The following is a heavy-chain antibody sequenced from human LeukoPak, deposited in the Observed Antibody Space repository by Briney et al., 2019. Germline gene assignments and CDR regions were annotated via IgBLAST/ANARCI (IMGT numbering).Heavy chain of an antibody. CDR2: ISSSSSYI. CDR3: AKVVVASIDPWYFDF. V-gene: IGHV3-21*04. J-gene: IGHJ4*02. CDR1: GFTFSSYS. Sequence: GGSLRLSCAASGFTFSSYSMNWVRQAPGKGLEWVSSISSSSSYIYYADSVKGRFTISRDNSKNTVFLRINSLRAENTAVYYCAKVVVASIDPWYFDFWGQGSLVTVSS. D-gene: IGHD3-22*01.